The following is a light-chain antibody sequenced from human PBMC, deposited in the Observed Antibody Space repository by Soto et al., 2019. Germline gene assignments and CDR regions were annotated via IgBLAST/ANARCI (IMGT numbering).Light chain of an antibody. CDR1: QFVSNS. J-gene: IGKJ1*01. V-gene: IGKV3-15*01. CDR3: QQSSNWPRT. CDR2: GAS. Sequence: EIVMTQSPATLSVSPGERVTLSCRASQFVSNSLAWYQQRPGQPPRLLIYGASTRAAGISERFSGSGYGTEFTLTISSLRSEDFAVYYCQQSSNWPRTFGQGTKVDIK.